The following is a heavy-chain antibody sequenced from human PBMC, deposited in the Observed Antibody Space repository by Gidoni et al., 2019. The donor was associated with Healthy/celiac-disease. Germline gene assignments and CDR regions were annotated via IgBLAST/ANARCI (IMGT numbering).Heavy chain of an antibody. CDR2: ISSSSTR. D-gene: IGHD3-3*01. Sequence: EVQLVASGGGLVQPGGSLRLSCAASGFTFSSYSMNWVRQAPGKGLEWVSYISSSSTRYYADSVKGRFTISRDNAKNSLYLQMNSLRAEDTAVYYCARDRYDENAFDIWGQGTMVTVSS. J-gene: IGHJ3*02. V-gene: IGHV3-48*04. CDR1: GFTFSSYS. CDR3: ARDRYDENAFDI.